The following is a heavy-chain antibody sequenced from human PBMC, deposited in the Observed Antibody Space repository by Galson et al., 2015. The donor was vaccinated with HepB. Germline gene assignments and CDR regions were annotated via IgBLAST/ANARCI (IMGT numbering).Heavy chain of an antibody. CDR2: IIPIFGIA. D-gene: IGHD3-10*01. V-gene: IGHV1-69*13. J-gene: IGHJ4*02. Sequence: SVKVSCKASGGTFSSYAISWVRQAPGQGLEWMGGIIPIFGIANYAQKFQGRVTITADESTSTAYMELSSLRSEDTAVYYCAATYDGSGSYYAPPFGYWGQGTLVTVSS. CDR3: AATYDGSGSYYAPPFGY. CDR1: GGTFSSYA.